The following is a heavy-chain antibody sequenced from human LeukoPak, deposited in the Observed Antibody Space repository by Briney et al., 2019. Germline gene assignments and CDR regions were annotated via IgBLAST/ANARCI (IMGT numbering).Heavy chain of an antibody. Sequence: SETLSLTCTVSGGSISSYYWSWIRQPAGKGLEWIGRIDTSGNTNYKPSLKSRVTMSVDTSKNQFSLKLNSVTAADTAVYYCARDRNYGDYMLLDWFDPWGQGTLVTVSS. CDR2: IDTSGNT. CDR3: ARDRNYGDYMLLDWFDP. CDR1: GGSISSYY. V-gene: IGHV4-4*07. J-gene: IGHJ5*02. D-gene: IGHD4-17*01.